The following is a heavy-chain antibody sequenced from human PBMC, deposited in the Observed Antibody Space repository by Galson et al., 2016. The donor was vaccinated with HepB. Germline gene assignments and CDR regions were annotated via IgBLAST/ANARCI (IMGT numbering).Heavy chain of an antibody. J-gene: IGHJ4*02. D-gene: IGHD6-19*01. CDR1: GFPFSNYW. CDR3: TKVHRAGTEDGGLQI. Sequence: SLRLSCAASGFPFSNYWMHWVRQAPGKGPVWVARIYSDGSGKDYADSVKGRFTISRDNAKNTLYLQMNSLRAEDTALYYCTKVHRAGTEDGGLQIWGQGTLVIVSS. CDR2: IYSDGSGK. V-gene: IGHV3-74*01.